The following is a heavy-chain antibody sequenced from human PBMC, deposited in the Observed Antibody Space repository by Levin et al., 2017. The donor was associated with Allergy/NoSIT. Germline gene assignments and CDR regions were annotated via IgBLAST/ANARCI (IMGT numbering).Heavy chain of an antibody. V-gene: IGHV1-8*01. J-gene: IGHJ6*02. Sequence: VASVKVSCKASGYTFTSYDINWVRQATGQGLEWMGWMNPNSGNTGYAQKFQGRVTMTRNTSISTAYMELSSLRSEDTAVYYCARGVTPQLRLRYFDWPRMDVWGQGTTVTVSS. CDR1: GYTFTSYD. D-gene: IGHD3-9*01. CDR3: ARGVTPQLRLRYFDWPRMDV. CDR2: MNPNSGNT.